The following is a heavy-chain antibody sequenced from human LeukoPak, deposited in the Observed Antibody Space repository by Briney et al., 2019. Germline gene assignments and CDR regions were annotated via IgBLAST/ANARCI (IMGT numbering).Heavy chain of an antibody. CDR3: AKNGVAGTYYYGMDV. Sequence: GGSLRLSCASSGFTFSRYALSWVRQAPGKGREGVSAISGSGGSTYYADSVKGRFTISRDNSKNTLYLQMNSLRAEDTAVYYCAKNGVAGTYYYGMDVWGQGTTVTVSS. D-gene: IGHD6-19*01. CDR1: GFTFSRYA. CDR2: ISGSGGST. V-gene: IGHV3-23*01. J-gene: IGHJ6*02.